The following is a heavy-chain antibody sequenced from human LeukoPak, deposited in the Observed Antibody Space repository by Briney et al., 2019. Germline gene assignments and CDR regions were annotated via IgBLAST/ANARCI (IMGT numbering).Heavy chain of an antibody. CDR1: GFTFSTYW. J-gene: IGHJ4*02. Sequence: GGSLRLSCAASGFTFSTYWMTWVRQAPGKGLEWVANMNQDGSEKYYVDSVRGRFTISRDNAKDSLLLHMNSLRAEDTAVYYCARDMYYGSGSPASDYWGQGTLVTVPS. D-gene: IGHD3-10*01. V-gene: IGHV3-7*05. CDR2: MNQDGSEK. CDR3: ARDMYYGSGSPASDY.